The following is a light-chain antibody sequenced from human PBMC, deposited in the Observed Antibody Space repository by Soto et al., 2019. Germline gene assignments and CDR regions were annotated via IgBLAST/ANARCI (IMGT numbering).Light chain of an antibody. J-gene: IGKJ3*01. Sequence: EIVLTQSPGTLSLSPGERATLSCRASQSVSSSYLAWYQQKPGQAPRLLIYGASSRATGIPDRFSGSGSGTDFTLTISRLEPEDFAVYYCQAGDFGPGTKVDIK. CDR3: QAGD. CDR2: GAS. V-gene: IGKV3-20*01. CDR1: QSVSSSY.